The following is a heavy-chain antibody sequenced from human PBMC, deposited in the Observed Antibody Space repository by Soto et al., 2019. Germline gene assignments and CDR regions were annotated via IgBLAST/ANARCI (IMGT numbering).Heavy chain of an antibody. CDR2: IYYSGST. Sequence: SETLSLTCTVSGGSISSSSYYWGWIRQPPGKGLEWIGSIYYSGSTYYNPSLKSRVTISVDTSKNQFSLKLSSVTAADTFFYSWASKHQTAAVTAFWGKGPSVPVS. J-gene: IGHJ6*01. CDR1: GGSISSSSYY. D-gene: IGHD2-15*01. CDR3: ASKHQTAAVTAF. V-gene: IGHV4-39*01.